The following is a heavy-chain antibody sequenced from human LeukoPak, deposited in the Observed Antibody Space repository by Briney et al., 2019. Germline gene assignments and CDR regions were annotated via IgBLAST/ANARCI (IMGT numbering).Heavy chain of an antibody. CDR2: IYPGDSDT. CDR3: ARGPPYDYVWGSYRYTGGFDY. J-gene: IGHJ4*02. D-gene: IGHD3-16*02. CDR1: GYSFTSYW. V-gene: IGHV5-51*01. Sequence: GESLKISCMGSGYSFTSYWIGWVRQMPGKGLECMGIIYPGDSDTRYSPSFQGQVTISADKSISTAYLQWSSLKASDTAMYYCARGPPYDYVWGSYRYTGGFDYWGQGTLVTVSS.